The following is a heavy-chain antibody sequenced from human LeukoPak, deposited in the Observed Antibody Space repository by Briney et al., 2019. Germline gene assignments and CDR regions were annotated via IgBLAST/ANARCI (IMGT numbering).Heavy chain of an antibody. J-gene: IGHJ6*02. CDR1: GGSISRSSHY. CDR2: ICYDGNP. V-gene: IGHV4-39*01. D-gene: IGHD3-10*01. Sequence: SETLSLTCTVSGGSISRSSHYWGWLRQPPGRGLEWIGSICYDGNPYHNPSLKRRVNISVDTSKNQFSLKLSSVTAADTAVYYCRLWFGDLNWGYCMDVWGQGTTVTVSS. CDR3: RLWFGDLNWGYCMDV.